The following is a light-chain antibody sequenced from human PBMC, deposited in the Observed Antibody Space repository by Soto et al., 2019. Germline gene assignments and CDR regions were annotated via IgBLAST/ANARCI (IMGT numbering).Light chain of an antibody. V-gene: IGLV2-11*01. CDR1: SNEVGGYNY. J-gene: IGLJ1*01. Sequence: QSALTQPRPVSGAPGQSVALSFTGSSNEVGGYNYVSWYQQHPGKAPKVMIYDVSKRPSGVPDRFSGSKSGNTASLTISGLQAEDEADYYCCSYAGSPYVFGTGTKVTVL. CDR2: DVS. CDR3: CSYAGSPYV.